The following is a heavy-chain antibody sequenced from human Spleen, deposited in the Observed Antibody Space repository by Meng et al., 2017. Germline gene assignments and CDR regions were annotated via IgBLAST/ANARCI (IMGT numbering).Heavy chain of an antibody. J-gene: IGHJ6*02. D-gene: IGHD4-11*01. CDR1: GYTFTNYG. V-gene: IGHV1-69*04. CDR3: ARDMTTDYYYNGMDV. Sequence: SVKISCKASGYTFTNYGISWVRQAPGQGLEWMGRIIPILGIANYAQNFQGRVTITADKSTSTAYMELSSLRSEDTAVYYCARDMTTDYYYNGMDVWGQGTTVTVSS. CDR2: IIPILGIA.